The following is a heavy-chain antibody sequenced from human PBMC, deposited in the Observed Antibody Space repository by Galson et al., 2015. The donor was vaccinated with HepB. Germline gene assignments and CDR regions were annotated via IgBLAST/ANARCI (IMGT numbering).Heavy chain of an antibody. V-gene: IGHV3-74*01. CDR1: GFTFSNYH. CDR3: ARDEWDSQEGIDY. J-gene: IGHJ4*02. D-gene: IGHD1-26*01. Sequence: SLRLSCAASGFTFSNYHMHWVRQAPGKGLMWVSRINSDGTTTDYADSVKGRFTISRDNAKSTLFLQMNSLGVEDTAVYYCARDEWDSQEGIDYWGQGTLVTVSS. CDR2: INSDGTTT.